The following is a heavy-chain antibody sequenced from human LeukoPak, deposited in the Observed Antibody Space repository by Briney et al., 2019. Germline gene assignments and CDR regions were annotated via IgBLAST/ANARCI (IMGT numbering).Heavy chain of an antibody. V-gene: IGHV4-38-2*02. CDR1: GYSLSSGFY. D-gene: IGHD1-1*01. CDR3: ARFGTRDNCCHPGVDT. Sequence: PSETLSLTCTVYGYSLSSGFYWGWIRQPPGKGLEWIATVFHSGSTYYNPSLESRVTISMDTSKNQFSLRLISVTAADTALYYCARFGTRDNCCHPGVDTWGQGTPVTVSS. CDR2: VFHSGST. J-gene: IGHJ5*02.